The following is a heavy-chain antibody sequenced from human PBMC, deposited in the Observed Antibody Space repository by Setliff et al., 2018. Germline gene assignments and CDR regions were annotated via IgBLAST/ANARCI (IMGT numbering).Heavy chain of an antibody. CDR2: ISGYNGNT. D-gene: IGHD5-18*01. Sequence: GASVKVSCKASGYTLTNYYMHWVRQAPGQGLEWMGWISGYNGNTIYAQKFQGRVTMTTDTSTSTAYMDLRSLRSDDTAVYYCATFRGYTYGYDYWGQGTLVTVSS. V-gene: IGHV1-18*04. CDR1: GYTLTNYY. J-gene: IGHJ4*02. CDR3: ATFRGYTYGYDY.